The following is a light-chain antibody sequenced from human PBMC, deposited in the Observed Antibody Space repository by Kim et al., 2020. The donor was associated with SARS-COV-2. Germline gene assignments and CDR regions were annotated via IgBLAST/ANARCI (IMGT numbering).Light chain of an antibody. CDR3: QQYKSYPYT. CDR2: KAS. V-gene: IGKV1-5*03. CDR1: QSISSW. Sequence: DIQMTQSPSTLSASVGDRVTITCRASQSISSWLAWYQQKPGTAPKLLIYKASSLESGVPSRFSGSGSGTEFTLTISSLQPDDFATYYCQQYKSYPYTFGQGTKLEI. J-gene: IGKJ2*01.